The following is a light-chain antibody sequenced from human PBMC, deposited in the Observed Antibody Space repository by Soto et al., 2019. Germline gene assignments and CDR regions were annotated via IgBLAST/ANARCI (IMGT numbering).Light chain of an antibody. J-gene: IGLJ3*02. CDR3: QTWSTDIRV. CDR1: SGHNSYA. CDR2: LNSDGSH. V-gene: IGLV4-69*01. Sequence: QLVLTQPPSASASLGASVKLTCTLSSGHNSYAIAWHQQQPEKGPRYLMKLNSDGSHSKGDGIPDRFSGSSSGAERYLTISSLQSEDEADYYCQTWSTDIRVFGGGTKSPS.